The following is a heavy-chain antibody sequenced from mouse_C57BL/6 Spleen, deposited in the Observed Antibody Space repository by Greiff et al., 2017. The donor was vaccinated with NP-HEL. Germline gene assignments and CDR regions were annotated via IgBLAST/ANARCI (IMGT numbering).Heavy chain of an antibody. J-gene: IGHJ2*01. CDR3: ARASTTEVADY. V-gene: IGHV14-4*01. Sequence: EVQLQQSGAELVRPGASVKLSCTASGFNIKDDYMHWVKQRPEQGLEWIGWIDPENGGTDYASKFQGKATITADTSSNTAYLQLSSLTSEDTAVYYCARASTTEVADYWGQGTTLTVSS. CDR1: GFNIKDDY. CDR2: IDPENGGT. D-gene: IGHD1-1*01.